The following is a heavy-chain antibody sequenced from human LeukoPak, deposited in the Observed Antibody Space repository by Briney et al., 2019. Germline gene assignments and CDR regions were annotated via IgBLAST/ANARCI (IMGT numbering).Heavy chain of an antibody. D-gene: IGHD1-26*01. CDR3: ARVRGATDWFDP. CDR1: GYTFTGYY. Sequence: ASVKVSCKASGYTFTGYYMHWVRQAPGQGLEWMGWINPNSGGTSYAQKFQGRVTMTRDTSISTAYMELSRLRSDDTAVYYCARVRGATDWFDPWGQGTLVTVSS. J-gene: IGHJ5*02. CDR2: INPNSGGT. V-gene: IGHV1-2*02.